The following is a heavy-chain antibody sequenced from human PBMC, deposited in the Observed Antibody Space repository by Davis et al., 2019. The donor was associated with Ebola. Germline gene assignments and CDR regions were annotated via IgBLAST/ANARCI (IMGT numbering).Heavy chain of an antibody. CDR1: GYTFTGYY. CDR3: ARGGLWFGELLYTLPLGY. V-gene: IGHV1-2*02. CDR2: INPNSGGT. Sequence: ASVKVSCKASGYTFTGYYMHWVRQAPGQGLEWMGWINPNSGGTNYAQKFQGRVTMTRDTSISTAYMELSRLRSDDTAVYYCARGGLWFGELLYTLPLGYWGQGTLVTVSS. D-gene: IGHD3-10*01. J-gene: IGHJ4*02.